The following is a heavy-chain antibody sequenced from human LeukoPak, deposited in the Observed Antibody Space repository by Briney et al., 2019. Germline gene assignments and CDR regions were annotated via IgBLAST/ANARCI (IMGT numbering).Heavy chain of an antibody. CDR2: INHSGST. CDR3: ARVGGTMIVVVD. J-gene: IGHJ4*02. D-gene: IGHD3-22*01. CDR1: GGSFSGYY. V-gene: IGHV4-34*01. Sequence: PSETLSLTCAVYGGSFSGYYWSWIRQPPGKGLEWIGEINHSGSTNYNPSLKSRVTISVDKSKNQFSLKLSSVTAADTAVYYCARVGGTMIVVVDWGQGTLVTVSS.